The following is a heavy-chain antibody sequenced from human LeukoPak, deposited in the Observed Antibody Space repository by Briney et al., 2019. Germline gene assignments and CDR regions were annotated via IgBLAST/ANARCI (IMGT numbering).Heavy chain of an antibody. V-gene: IGHV1-46*01. CDR2: INPSGGST. CDR1: GYTFTSYY. CDR3: ARDRVSAAQGPLGYCSGGSCQMGLYYYYGMDV. Sequence: GASVKVSCKASGYTFTSYYMHWVRQAPGQGLEWMGIINPSGGSTSYAQKFQGRVTMTRDTSTSTAYMELSRLRSDDTAVYYCARDRVSAAQGPLGYCSGGSCQMGLYYYYGMDVWGQGTTVTVSS. D-gene: IGHD2-15*01. J-gene: IGHJ6*02.